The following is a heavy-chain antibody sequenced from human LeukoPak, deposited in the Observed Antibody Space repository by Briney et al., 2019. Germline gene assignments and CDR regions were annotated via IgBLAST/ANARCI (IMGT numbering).Heavy chain of an antibody. CDR3: ERGIFYGGRNQYIWLDL. CDR2: VSHSGSS. D-gene: IGHD4-23*01. CDR1: GGPFRGFF. Sequence: PSETLSLTCAVYGGPFRGFFWSWIRQAPGKGLEWIGEVSHSGSSNYNPSLKSRINISLDTSKSQFSLRLTSVTAADTAVYYCERGIFYGGRNQYIWLDLWGQGTLVTVSS. J-gene: IGHJ5*02. V-gene: IGHV4-34*01.